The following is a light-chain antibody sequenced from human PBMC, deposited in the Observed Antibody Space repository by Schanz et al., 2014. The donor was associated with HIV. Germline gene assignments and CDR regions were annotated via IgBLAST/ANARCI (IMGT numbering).Light chain of an antibody. J-gene: IGKJ2*01. V-gene: IGKV1-5*03. CDR1: QYISSW. CDR3: QRYNSYSHT. Sequence: DIQMTQSPSTLSASIGDGVTITCRASQYISSWLAWYQQKPGQAPNLLIYRASTLETGVSSRFSGSGSGTEFTLTISSLQPEDFATYYCQRYNSYSHTFGQGTKLDIK. CDR2: RAS.